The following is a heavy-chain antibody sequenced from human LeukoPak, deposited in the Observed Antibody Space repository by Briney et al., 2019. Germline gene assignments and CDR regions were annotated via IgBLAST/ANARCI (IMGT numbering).Heavy chain of an antibody. D-gene: IGHD1-1*01. Sequence: GGSLRLSCAASGFTFSSYSMNWVRQAPGKGLEWVSSISSSSSYIYYADSVKGRFTISRDNAKNSLYLQMNSLRAEDTAVYYCAKGENWNDPTQDWFDPWGQGTLVTVSS. CDR3: AKGENWNDPTQDWFDP. CDR1: GFTFSSYS. J-gene: IGHJ5*02. V-gene: IGHV3-21*01. CDR2: ISSSSSYI.